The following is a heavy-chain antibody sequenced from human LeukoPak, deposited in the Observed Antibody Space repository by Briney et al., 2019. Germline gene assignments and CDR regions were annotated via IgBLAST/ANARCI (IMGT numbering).Heavy chain of an antibody. D-gene: IGHD5-12*01. Sequence: SETLSLTCTVSGGSISSYYWSWIRQPPGKGLEWIGYIYYSGSTNYNPPLKSRVTISVDTSKNQFSLKLSSVTAADTAVYYCARHVLATRIDYWGQGTLVTVSS. CDR2: IYYSGST. CDR1: GGSISSYY. CDR3: ARHVLATRIDY. J-gene: IGHJ4*02. V-gene: IGHV4-59*08.